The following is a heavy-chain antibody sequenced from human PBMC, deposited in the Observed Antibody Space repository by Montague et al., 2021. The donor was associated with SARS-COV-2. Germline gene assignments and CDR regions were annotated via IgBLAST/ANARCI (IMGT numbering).Heavy chain of an antibody. V-gene: IGHV3-30*04. D-gene: IGHD6-19*01. J-gene: IGHJ6*02. CDR3: ARDPFSYSSGWTYYYYGMDV. Sequence: SLRLSCAASGLTFSSYAMHWVRQAPGKGLEWVAVISYDVSNKNXXXSXXXRFXISRDNSKNTLYLQMNSLRAEDTAVYYCARDPFSYSSGWTYYYYGMDVWGQGTTVTVSS. CDR1: GLTFSSYA. CDR2: ISYDVSNK.